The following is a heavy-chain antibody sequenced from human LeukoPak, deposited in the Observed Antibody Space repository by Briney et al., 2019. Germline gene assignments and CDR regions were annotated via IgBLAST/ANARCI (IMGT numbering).Heavy chain of an antibody. V-gene: IGHV4-61*02. J-gene: IGHJ3*02. Sequence: SETLSLTCTVSGGSISSGSYYWSWIRQPAGKGLEWIGRIYTGGSTNYNPSLKSRVTISVDTSKNQFSLKLSSVTAADTAVYYCARSLGDAFDIWGQGTMVTVSS. D-gene: IGHD5/OR15-5a*01. CDR3: ARSLGDAFDI. CDR1: GGSISSGSYY. CDR2: IYTGGST.